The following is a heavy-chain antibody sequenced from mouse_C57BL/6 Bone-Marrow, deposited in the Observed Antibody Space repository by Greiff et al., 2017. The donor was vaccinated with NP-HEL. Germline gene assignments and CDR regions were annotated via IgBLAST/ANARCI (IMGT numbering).Heavy chain of an antibody. V-gene: IGHV1-81*01. Sequence: QVHVKQSGAELARPGASVKLSCKASGYTFTSYGISWVKQRTGQGLEWIGEIYPRSGNTYYNEKFKGKATLTADKSSSTAYMELRSLTSEDSAVYFCAREGKGGYYWGQGTTLTVSS. CDR1: GYTFTSYG. CDR2: IYPRSGNT. J-gene: IGHJ2*01. CDR3: AREGKGGYY.